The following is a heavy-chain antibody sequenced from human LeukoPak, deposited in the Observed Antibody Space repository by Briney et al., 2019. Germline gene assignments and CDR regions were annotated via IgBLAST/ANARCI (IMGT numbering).Heavy chain of an antibody. V-gene: IGHV4-59*01. J-gene: IGHJ6*02. CDR1: GGSISSYY. D-gene: IGHD3-10*01. CDR3: ARYVIWFGELFRPYGMDV. CDR2: IYYSGST. Sequence: SETLSLTCTVPGGSISSYYWSWIRQPPGKGLEWIGYIYYSGSTNYNPSLKSRVTISVDTSKNQFSLKLSSVTAADTAVYYCARYVIWFGELFRPYGMDVWGQGTTVTVSS.